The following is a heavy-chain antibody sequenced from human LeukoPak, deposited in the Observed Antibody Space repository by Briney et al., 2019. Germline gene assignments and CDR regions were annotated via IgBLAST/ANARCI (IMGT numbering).Heavy chain of an antibody. CDR2: ISWNSGSI. V-gene: IGHV3-9*01. CDR3: AKCSSGWYGGWFDP. D-gene: IGHD6-19*01. J-gene: IGHJ5*02. Sequence: SGGSLRLSCAASGFTFDDYAMHWVRQAPGKGLEWVSGISWNSGSIGYADSVKGRFTISRDNAKNSLYLQMNSLRAEDTALYYCAKCSSGWYGGWFDPWGQGTLVTVSS. CDR1: GFTFDDYA.